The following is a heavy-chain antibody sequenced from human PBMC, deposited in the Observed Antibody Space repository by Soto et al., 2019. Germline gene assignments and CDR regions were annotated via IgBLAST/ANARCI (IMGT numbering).Heavy chain of an antibody. V-gene: IGHV3-23*01. Sequence: EVQLLESGGGLVQPGGSLRLSCVVSGFTFTNYAMTWVRQAPGKGLEWVSAIDGSGGDTFYADSVKGRFTMSRDNSKNTLYLQMNSLSAEDTAVYHCAKGIGSGWYDWFAPWGQGTLVTVSS. CDR3: AKGIGSGWYDWFAP. CDR1: GFTFTNYA. CDR2: IDGSGGDT. D-gene: IGHD6-19*01. J-gene: IGHJ5*02.